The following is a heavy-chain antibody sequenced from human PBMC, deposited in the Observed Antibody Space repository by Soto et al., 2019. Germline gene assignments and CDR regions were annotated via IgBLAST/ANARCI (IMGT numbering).Heavy chain of an antibody. Sequence: ASVKVSCKTSGYTFSSIGISWVRQAPGQGLEWMGWISPHKGDTYYAQRLQGRVTMTKDTSTSTAYMELRSLRSDDTAVYFCARDLDGSGNYYTNYWGQGSLVTVSS. D-gene: IGHD3-10*01. J-gene: IGHJ4*02. CDR2: ISPHKGDT. CDR3: ARDLDGSGNYYTNY. CDR1: GYTFSSIG. V-gene: IGHV1-18*01.